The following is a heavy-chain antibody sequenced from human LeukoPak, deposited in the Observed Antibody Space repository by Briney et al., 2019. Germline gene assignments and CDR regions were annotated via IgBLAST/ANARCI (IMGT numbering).Heavy chain of an antibody. CDR1: GDSVSSNSAA. D-gene: IGHD6-13*01. J-gene: IGHJ2*01. CDR2: TYYRSKWYN. CDR3: AKRSGYSSSWYPPPPRIDWYFDL. Sequence: SQTLSLTCAISGDSVSSNSAAWNWIRQSPSRGLEWLGRTYYRSKWYNDCAVSVKSRITINPDTSKNQFSLQLNSVTPEDTAVYYCAKRSGYSSSWYPPPPRIDWYFDLWGRGTLVTVSS. V-gene: IGHV6-1*01.